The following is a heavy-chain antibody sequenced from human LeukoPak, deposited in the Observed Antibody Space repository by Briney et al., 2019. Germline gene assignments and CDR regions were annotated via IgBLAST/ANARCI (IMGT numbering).Heavy chain of an antibody. D-gene: IGHD3-10*01. J-gene: IGHJ4*02. V-gene: IGHV3-48*03. CDR1: GFTFSSYE. Sequence: GGSLRLSCAASGFTFSSYEMNWVRQAPGKGLEWVSYISSSGSTIYYADSVKGRFTISRDNAKNSLYLQMNSLRAEDTAVYYCARTYYYGSGSYYRVPVFDYWGQGTLVTVSS. CDR3: ARTYYYGSGSYYRVPVFDY. CDR2: ISSSGSTI.